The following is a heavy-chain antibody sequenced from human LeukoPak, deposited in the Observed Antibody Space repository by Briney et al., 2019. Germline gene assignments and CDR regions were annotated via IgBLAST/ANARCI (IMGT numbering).Heavy chain of an antibody. Sequence: ASVKVSCKASGFAFNKYGFSWVRQAPGQGPEWLGWISAYDGRTNYAQNLQGRLTLTTDTSTTTAYMELRSLTSDDTAVYYCARGGYQRRSSDYWGQGTLVTVSS. D-gene: IGHD2-2*01. V-gene: IGHV1-18*01. CDR2: ISAYDGRT. CDR1: GFAFNKYG. CDR3: ARGGYQRRSSDY. J-gene: IGHJ4*02.